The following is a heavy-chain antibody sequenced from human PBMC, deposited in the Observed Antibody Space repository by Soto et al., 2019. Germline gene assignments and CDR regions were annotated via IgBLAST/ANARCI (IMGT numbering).Heavy chain of an antibody. D-gene: IGHD3-10*02. CDR3: VRRQEVVVHFFDS. J-gene: IGHJ4*02. V-gene: IGHV3-13*01. CDR2: IGTIGDT. CDR1: GFTFRNFD. Sequence: SGGSLRLSCAASGFTFRNFDFHWVRQPSGRGLEWVATIGTIGDTYYPVSVKGRFTVSRENAKSAASLQMNSLTVGDTAVYFYVRRQEVVVHFFDSWGRGTPVTVSS.